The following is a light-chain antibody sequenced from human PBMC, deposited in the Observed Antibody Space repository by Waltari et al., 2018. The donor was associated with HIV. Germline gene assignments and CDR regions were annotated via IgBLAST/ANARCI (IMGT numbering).Light chain of an antibody. CDR3: AAWDDSLNGWV. V-gene: IGLV1-44*01. J-gene: IGLJ3*02. Sequence: QSVLTQPPSASGTPGQRVTISCSGSSSNIGRNTVHWYHQLPGTAPKLLIYTNNQRPSGVPDRFSGSKSGTSASLAISGLQSEDEADYYCAAWDDSLNGWVFGGGTKLTVL. CDR2: TNN. CDR1: SSNIGRNT.